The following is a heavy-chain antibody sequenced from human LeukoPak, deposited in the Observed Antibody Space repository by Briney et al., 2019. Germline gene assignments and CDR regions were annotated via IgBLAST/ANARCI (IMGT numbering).Heavy chain of an antibody. J-gene: IGHJ4*02. CDR3: ASLYGSGSYSFDY. V-gene: IGHV4-39*01. Sequence: PSETLSLICTVSGYSISSPTYYWAWIRQAPGKGLEYIGSILYTGSTYYHPSLKSRFTISVDTSGNQFSVKLTSVTATDTAVYYCASLYGSGSYSFDYWGQGTLVTVSS. CDR2: ILYTGST. CDR1: GYSISSPTYY. D-gene: IGHD3-10*01.